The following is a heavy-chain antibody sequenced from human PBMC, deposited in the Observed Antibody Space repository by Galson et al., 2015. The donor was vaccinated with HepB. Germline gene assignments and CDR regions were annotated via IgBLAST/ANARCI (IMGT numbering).Heavy chain of an antibody. V-gene: IGHV3-23*01. CDR3: AKLRNSSGYYPIWYYYGMDV. D-gene: IGHD3-22*01. J-gene: IGHJ6*02. Sequence: SLRLSCEASGFTFSSYAMSWVRQAPGKGLEWVSAISGSGGSTYYADSVKGRFTISRDNSKNTLYLQMNSLRAEDTAVYYCAKLRNSSGYYPIWYYYGMDVWGQGTTVTVSS. CDR2: ISGSGGST. CDR1: GFTFSSYA.